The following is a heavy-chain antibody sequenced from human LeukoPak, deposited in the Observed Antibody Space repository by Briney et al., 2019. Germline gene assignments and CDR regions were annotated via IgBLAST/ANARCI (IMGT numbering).Heavy chain of an antibody. Sequence: GASVKVSCKASGGTFSSYAISWVRQAPGQGLEWMGGIIPIFGTANYAQKFQGRVTITADESTSTAYMELSSLRSEDTAVYYCARGGRDIVVVPAAMGSLDYYYGMDVWGQGTTVTVSS. J-gene: IGHJ6*02. CDR3: ARGGRDIVVVPAAMGSLDYYYGMDV. V-gene: IGHV1-69*13. D-gene: IGHD2-2*01. CDR2: IIPIFGTA. CDR1: GGTFSSYA.